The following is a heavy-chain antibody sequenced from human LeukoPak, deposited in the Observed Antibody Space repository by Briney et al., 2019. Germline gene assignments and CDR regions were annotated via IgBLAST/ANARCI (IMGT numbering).Heavy chain of an antibody. J-gene: IGHJ4*02. V-gene: IGHV4-30-2*01. Sequence: SHTLSLTCVVSGDFISSGGYSWNWIRQPPAKGLEWIVYIFHSGSTYYNPSLKSRVTISVDRSKNQFSLKLSSVTAADTAVYYCARESVVATHYFDYWGQGALVTVSS. CDR3: ARESVVATHYFDY. D-gene: IGHD5-12*01. CDR2: IFHSGST. CDR1: GDFISSGGYS.